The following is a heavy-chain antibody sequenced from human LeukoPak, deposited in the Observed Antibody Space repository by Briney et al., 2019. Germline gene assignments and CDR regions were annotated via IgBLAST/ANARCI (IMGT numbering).Heavy chain of an antibody. V-gene: IGHV3-20*04. D-gene: IGHD4-23*01. CDR2: INWNGGST. Sequence: GGSLRLSCAASGFTFDDYGMSWVRQAPGKGLEWVSGINWNGGSTGYADSVKGRFTISRDNAKNSLYLQMNSLRAEDTSVYYCARDYGGSSPFDYWGQGTLVTVSS. J-gene: IGHJ4*02. CDR3: ARDYGGSSPFDY. CDR1: GFTFDDYG.